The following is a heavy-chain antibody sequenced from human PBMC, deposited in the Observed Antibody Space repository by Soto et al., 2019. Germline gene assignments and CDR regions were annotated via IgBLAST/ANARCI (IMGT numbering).Heavy chain of an antibody. Sequence: QVQLVESGGGVVQPGRSLRLSCAASGFTLSSAIMHWVRQAPGKGLEWVAAMSYDESNTYYAASVKGRFTISGDNSNNTLYLQITSLRLEDTAVYYCAREIYGMDVWGQGTTVPVSS. J-gene: IGHJ6*02. CDR2: MSYDESNT. CDR3: AREIYGMDV. V-gene: IGHV3-30*03. CDR1: GFTLSSAI.